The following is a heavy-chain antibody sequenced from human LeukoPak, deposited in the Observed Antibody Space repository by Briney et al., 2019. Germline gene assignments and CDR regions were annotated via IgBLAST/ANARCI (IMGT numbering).Heavy chain of an antibody. CDR2: INHSGST. J-gene: IGHJ5*02. CDR3: AREEENWFDP. CDR1: GGSFSGYY. V-gene: IGHV4-34*01. Sequence: SETLSLTCAVYGGSFSGYYWSWIRQPPGKGLEWIGEINHSGSTNYNPSLKSRFTISVDTSKNQFSLKLSSVTAADTAVYYCAREEENWFDPWGQGTLVTVSS.